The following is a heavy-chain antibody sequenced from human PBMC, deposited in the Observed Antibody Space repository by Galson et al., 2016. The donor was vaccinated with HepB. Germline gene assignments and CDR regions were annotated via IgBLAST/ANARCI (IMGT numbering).Heavy chain of an antibody. D-gene: IGHD2-21*01. Sequence: SLRLSCAASGFAFSSYPMHWVRQAPGKGLEWVAVISYDGSIEYYADSVKGRFTISRDNSKNTLYLQMNSLRAEDTAVYYCTRDGDRRAFDIWGQGTMVTVSS. CDR1: GFAFSSYP. J-gene: IGHJ3*02. V-gene: IGHV3-30*04. CDR2: ISYDGSIE. CDR3: TRDGDRRAFDI.